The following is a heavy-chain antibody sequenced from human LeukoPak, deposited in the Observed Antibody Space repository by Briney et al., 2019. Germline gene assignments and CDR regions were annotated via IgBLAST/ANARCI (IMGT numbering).Heavy chain of an antibody. CDR3: ATAITIIGVSREVY. D-gene: IGHD3-3*01. J-gene: IGHJ4*02. Sequence: GGSLRLSYAASGFTFDDYGMSWVRQAPGKGLVWVSRINTDGSSTSYADSVKGRFTISRDNAKNTLYLQMNSLRAEHMAVYYCATAITIIGVSREVYWGQGTLVTVSS. CDR1: GFTFDDYG. CDR2: INTDGSST. V-gene: IGHV3-74*01.